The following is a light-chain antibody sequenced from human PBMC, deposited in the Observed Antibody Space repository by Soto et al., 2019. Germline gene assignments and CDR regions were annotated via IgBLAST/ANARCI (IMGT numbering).Light chain of an antibody. CDR1: SSDVGGYNY. Sequence: QSVLTQPASVSGSPGQSITISCTGTSSDVGGYNYVSWYQQHPGKAPKLMIYDVSNRPSGVSNRFSGSKSGNTASLTISGLQAEDEADYYCSSYTSSSTSFGGWTKLTVL. CDR2: DVS. V-gene: IGLV2-14*01. CDR3: SSYTSSSTS. J-gene: IGLJ2*01.